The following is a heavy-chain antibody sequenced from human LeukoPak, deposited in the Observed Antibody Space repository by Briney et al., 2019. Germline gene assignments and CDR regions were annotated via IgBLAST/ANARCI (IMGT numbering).Heavy chain of an antibody. CDR3: FILWAI. Sequence: GGSLRLSCAASGFTVSSNYVSWVRQAPGKGLEWVSLIYSGGSTYYADSVKGRFTTSRDNSKNTLYLQMNSLRAEDTAVYYCFILWAIWGQGTLVTVSS. CDR1: GFTVSSNY. D-gene: IGHD2-21*01. CDR2: IYSGGST. V-gene: IGHV3-66*01. J-gene: IGHJ4*02.